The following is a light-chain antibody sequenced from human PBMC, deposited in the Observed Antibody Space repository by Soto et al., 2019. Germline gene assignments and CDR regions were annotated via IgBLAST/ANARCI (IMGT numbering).Light chain of an antibody. CDR2: DAS. CDR3: QQRNDWALT. J-gene: IGKJ2*01. Sequence: EIVLTQSPATLSVSPGEGATLSCRASQSVGYTLAWYQQKPGQVPRLLIYDASNRAAGIPARFSGSGSGTGFTLTISSLEPEDFAVYYCQQRNDWALTFGQGTIMEI. V-gene: IGKV3-11*01. CDR1: QSVGYT.